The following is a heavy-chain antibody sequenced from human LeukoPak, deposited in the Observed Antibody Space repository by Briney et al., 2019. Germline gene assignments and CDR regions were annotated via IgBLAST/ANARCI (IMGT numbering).Heavy chain of an antibody. CDR1: GYTFTTYA. Sequence: ASVKVSCKASGYTFTTYAMNWVRQAPGQGLEWMGWINTNTGNPMYAQGFTGRFVFSLDTSVSTAYLQISSLKAEDTAVYFCARGPSGCSGGSCYSDYWGQGTLVTVSS. CDR3: ARGPSGCSGGSCYSDY. CDR2: INTNTGNP. V-gene: IGHV7-4-1*02. D-gene: IGHD2-15*01. J-gene: IGHJ4*02.